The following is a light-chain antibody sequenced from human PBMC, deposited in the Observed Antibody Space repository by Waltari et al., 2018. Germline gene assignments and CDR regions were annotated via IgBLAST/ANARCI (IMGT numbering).Light chain of an antibody. J-gene: IGKJ1*01. V-gene: IGKV1-5*03. CDR3: QQYIVYTRT. CDR1: QNVDSW. CDR2: KAS. Sequence: DIQMTQSPATLSAYVGARVTITCRASQNVDSWLAWYQQKPGAAPRALIYKASILENGVPSRFSGSGSGTVFTLTINSLQPDDVATYYCQQYIVYTRTFGQGTKVDLK.